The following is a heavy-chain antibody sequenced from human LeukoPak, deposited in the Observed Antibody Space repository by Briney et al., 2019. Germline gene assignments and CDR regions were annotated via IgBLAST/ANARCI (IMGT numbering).Heavy chain of an antibody. CDR2: IKQDGSEK. CDR1: GFIFSSYW. Sequence: GGSLRLSCAASGFIFSSYWMSWVRQAPGKGLEWVANIKQDGSEKYYVDSVKGRFTISRDNAKNSLYLQMNSLRAEDTAVYYCARDVCGGDCYFDYWGQGTLVTVSS. V-gene: IGHV3-7*01. D-gene: IGHD2-21*02. J-gene: IGHJ4*02. CDR3: ARDVCGGDCYFDY.